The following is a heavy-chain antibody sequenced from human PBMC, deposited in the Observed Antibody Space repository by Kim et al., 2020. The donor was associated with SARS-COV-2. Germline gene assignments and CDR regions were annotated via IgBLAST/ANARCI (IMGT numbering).Heavy chain of an antibody. CDR1: GGSISSYY. CDR2: IYTSGST. D-gene: IGHD2-8*01. V-gene: IGHV4-4*07. Sequence: SETLSLTCTVSGGSISSYYWSWIRQPAGKGLEWIGRIYTSGSTNYNPSLKSRVTMSVDTSKNQFSLKLSSVTAADTAVYYCARAGWGCTNGVCWRSKALNWFDPWGQGTLVTVSS. CDR3: ARAGWGCTNGVCWRSKALNWFDP. J-gene: IGHJ5*02.